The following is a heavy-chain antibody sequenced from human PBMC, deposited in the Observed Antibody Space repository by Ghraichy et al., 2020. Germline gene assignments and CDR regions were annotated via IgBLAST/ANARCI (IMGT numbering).Heavy chain of an antibody. CDR1: GGSISSSNW. CDR3: AGVPYQYSSGWFYYYYGMDV. CDR2: IYHSGST. J-gene: IGHJ6*02. Sequence: SETLSLTCAVSGGSISSSNWWSWVRQPPGKGLEWIGEIYHSGSTNYNPSLKSRVTISVDKSKNQFSLKLSSVTAADTAVYYCAGVPYQYSSGWFYYYYGMDVWGQGTTVTVSS. D-gene: IGHD6-19*01. V-gene: IGHV4-4*02.